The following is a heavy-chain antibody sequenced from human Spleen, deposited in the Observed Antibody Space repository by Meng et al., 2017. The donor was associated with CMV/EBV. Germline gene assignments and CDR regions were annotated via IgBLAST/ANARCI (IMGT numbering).Heavy chain of an antibody. J-gene: IGHJ4*02. CDR1: GSISSVNSS. D-gene: IGHD3-22*01. Sequence: GSISSVNSSWTWLRQHPGKGLEWIGYIHYSGTAHYNPSLKSRVSISVDTSKTQLSLKLNSVTAADTAVYYCARARYDSRGYSGFDYWGRGTLVTVSS. CDR2: IHYSGTA. CDR3: ARARYDSRGYSGFDY. V-gene: IGHV4-31*02.